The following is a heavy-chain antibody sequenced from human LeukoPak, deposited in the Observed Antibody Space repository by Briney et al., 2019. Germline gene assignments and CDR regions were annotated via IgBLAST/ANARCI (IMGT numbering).Heavy chain of an antibody. CDR3: AREREWTRAFDI. J-gene: IGHJ3*02. CDR1: GGSISSYY. CDR2: IYYSGST. V-gene: IGHV4-59*01. Sequence: PSETLSLTCTVSGGSISSYYWSWIRQPPGKGLEWIGYIYYSGSTNYNPSLKSRVTISVDTSKNQFSLKLSSVTAADTAVYYCAREREWTRAFDIWGQGTMVAVSS. D-gene: IGHD3-3*01.